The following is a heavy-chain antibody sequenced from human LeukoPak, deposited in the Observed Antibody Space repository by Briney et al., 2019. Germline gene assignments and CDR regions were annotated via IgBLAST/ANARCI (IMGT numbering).Heavy chain of an antibody. D-gene: IGHD7-27*01. CDR1: GFTVSSNY. CDR3: ARANWGHPMYYFDY. J-gene: IGHJ4*02. Sequence: GGSLRLSCAASGFTVSSNYMSWVRQAPGKGLEWVSIIYSGGSTYYADSVKGRFTISRDNSKNTLYLQMNSLRAEDTAVYYCARANWGHPMYYFDYWGQGTLVIVSS. V-gene: IGHV3-66*01. CDR2: IYSGGST.